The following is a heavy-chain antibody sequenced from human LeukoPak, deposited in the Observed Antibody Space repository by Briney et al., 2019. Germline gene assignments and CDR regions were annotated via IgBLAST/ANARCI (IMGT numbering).Heavy chain of an antibody. CDR1: GLIFSNYV. CDR2: IGGSGDTT. J-gene: IGHJ4*02. V-gene: IGHV3-23*01. CDR3: AQHMSSASNPLDY. D-gene: IGHD5/OR15-5a*01. Sequence: GGSLRLSYVASGLIFSNYVMSWVRPAPGKGLEWVSSIGGSGDTTYYADSVKGRFTISRDNSKNTLYLQMNSLRVEDTAVYYCAQHMSSASNPLDYCGQGTLVTVSS.